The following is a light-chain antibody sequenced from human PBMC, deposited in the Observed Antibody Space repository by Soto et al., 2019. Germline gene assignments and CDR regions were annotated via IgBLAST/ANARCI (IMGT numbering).Light chain of an antibody. Sequence: QSALTQPASVSGSPGQSITISCTGTSSDVGGYNYVSWYQQHPGKAPKLMIYDVSNRPSGVSNRFSGSKSGNTASLTISGLQAEDEADYYCSSYTSSSLHVFGTGPTLTVL. CDR3: SSYTSSSLHV. CDR1: SSDVGGYNY. CDR2: DVS. V-gene: IGLV2-14*03. J-gene: IGLJ1*01.